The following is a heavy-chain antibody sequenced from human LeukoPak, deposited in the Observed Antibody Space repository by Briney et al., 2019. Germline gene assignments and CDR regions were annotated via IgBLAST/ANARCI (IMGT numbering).Heavy chain of an antibody. V-gene: IGHV1-18*04. CDR3: ARDPIVGATKDY. J-gene: IGHJ4*02. CDR1: GYTFAGFY. D-gene: IGHD1-26*01. CDR2: ISAYNGNT. Sequence: ASVKVSCKASGYTFAGFYIHWVRQAPGQGLEWMGWISAYNGNTNYAQKLQGRVTMTTDTSTSTAYMELRSLRSDDTAVYYCARDPIVGATKDYWGQGTLVTVSS.